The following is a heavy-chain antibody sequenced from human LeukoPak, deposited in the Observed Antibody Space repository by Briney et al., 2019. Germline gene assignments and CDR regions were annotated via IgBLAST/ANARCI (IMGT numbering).Heavy chain of an antibody. CDR2: IYTSGST. CDR3: ARASTVTNGYYYYGMDV. CDR1: GGSISSCY. D-gene: IGHD4-4*01. J-gene: IGHJ6*02. V-gene: IGHV4-4*07. Sequence: SETLSLTCTVSGGSISSCYWSWIRQPAGKGLEWIGRIYTSGSTNYNPSLKSRVTMSVDTSKNQFSLKLSSVTAADTAVYYCARASTVTNGYYYYGMDVWGQGTTVTVSS.